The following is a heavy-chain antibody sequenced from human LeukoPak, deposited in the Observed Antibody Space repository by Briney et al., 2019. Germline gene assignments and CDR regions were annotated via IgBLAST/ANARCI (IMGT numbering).Heavy chain of an antibody. CDR1: GYSISSGYY. Sequence: PSETLSLTCTVSGYSISSGYYWGWIRQPPGKGLEWIGSIYHSGSTYYNPSLKSRVTISVDTSKNQFSLKLSSVTAADTAVYYCARDGYSSSWYSPKLANDAFDIWGQGTMVTVSS. J-gene: IGHJ3*02. CDR3: ARDGYSSSWYSPKLANDAFDI. CDR2: IYHSGST. D-gene: IGHD6-13*01. V-gene: IGHV4-38-2*02.